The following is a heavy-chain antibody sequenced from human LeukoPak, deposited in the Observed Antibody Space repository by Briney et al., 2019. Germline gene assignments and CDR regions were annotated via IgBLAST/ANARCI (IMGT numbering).Heavy chain of an antibody. CDR1: GGSFSSYY. J-gene: IGHJ5*02. V-gene: IGHV4-59*10. CDR3: ARGRMFRGGGSDFPFNWFDP. Sequence: PSETLSLTCAVYGGSFSSYYWGWIRQPAGKGLEWIGRIYTSGSANYNPSLTSRLTMSVDTSKNQFSLKLNSVTAADTAVYYCARGRMFRGGGSDFPFNWFDPWGQGTLVTVSS. D-gene: IGHD3-10*01. CDR2: IYTSGSA.